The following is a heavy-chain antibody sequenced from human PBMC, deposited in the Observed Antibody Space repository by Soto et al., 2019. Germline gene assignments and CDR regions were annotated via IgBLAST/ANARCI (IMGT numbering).Heavy chain of an antibody. J-gene: IGHJ6*02. CDR2: ISAYNGNT. CDR3: ARDFFSGVVVVAATLDYYYGMDV. CDR1: GYTFTSYG. V-gene: IGHV1-18*01. Sequence: HVQLVQSGAEVKKTGASVQVSCKASGYTFTSYGISWVRQAPGQGLEWMGWISAYNGNTNYAQKPQGRGTMTTDTSTSTAYMELRSLRSDYTAVYYCARDFFSGVVVVAATLDYYYGMDVWGQGTTVTVFS. D-gene: IGHD2-15*01.